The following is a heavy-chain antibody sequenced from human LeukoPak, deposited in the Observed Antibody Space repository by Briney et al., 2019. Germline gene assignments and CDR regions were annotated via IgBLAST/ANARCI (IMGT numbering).Heavy chain of an antibody. J-gene: IGHJ3*02. D-gene: IGHD6-19*01. Sequence: SETLSLTCTVSGGSISSSSYYWGWIRQPPGKGLEWIGSIYYSGSTYYNPSLKSRVTISVDTSKNQFSLKLSAVTAADTAVYYCARSRGFISGWYIGAFDMWGQGTMVTVSS. CDR3: ARSRGFISGWYIGAFDM. CDR2: IYYSGST. V-gene: IGHV4-39*01. CDR1: GGSISSSSYY.